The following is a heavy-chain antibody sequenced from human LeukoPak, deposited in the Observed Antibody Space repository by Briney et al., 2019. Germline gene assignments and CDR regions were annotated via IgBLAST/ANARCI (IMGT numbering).Heavy chain of an antibody. J-gene: IGHJ4*02. D-gene: IGHD3-3*01. CDR2: INHSGST. V-gene: IGHV4-34*01. CDR3: GRLLLEGVDY. Sequence: PSETLSLTCAVYGGSFGGYFWSWIRQPPGKGLEWIGEINHSGSTNYNPSLKSRVTISIDTSKNQSSLKLSSVTAADTAVYYCGRLLLEGVDYWGQGTLVTVSS. CDR1: GGSFGGYF.